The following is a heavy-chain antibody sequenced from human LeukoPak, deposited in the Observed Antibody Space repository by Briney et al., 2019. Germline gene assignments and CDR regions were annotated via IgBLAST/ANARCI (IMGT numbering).Heavy chain of an antibody. D-gene: IGHD3-22*01. Sequence: GGSLRLSCAASGFTFSDCYMSWIRQAPGKGLEWVSYISSSGSTIYYADSVKGRFTISRDNAKNSLYLQMNSLRAEDTAVYYCARDNYYDSSGPLGYWGQGTLVTVSS. CDR1: GFTFSDCY. CDR3: ARDNYYDSSGPLGY. CDR2: ISSSGSTI. J-gene: IGHJ4*02. V-gene: IGHV3-11*01.